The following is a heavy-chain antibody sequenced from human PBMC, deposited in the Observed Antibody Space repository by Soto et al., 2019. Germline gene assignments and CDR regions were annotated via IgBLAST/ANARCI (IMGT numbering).Heavy chain of an antibody. D-gene: IGHD3-16*02. CDR1: GYTFTSYG. CDR3: ARGFRRFGGVIVYYFDY. Sequence: GASVKVSCKASGYTFTSYGIIWVRQAPGQGLEWMGWISAYNGNTNYAQKLQGRVTISVDTSKDQFSLKLSSVTAADTAVYYCARGFRRFGGVIVYYFDYWGQGTLVTVS. CDR2: ISAYNGNT. J-gene: IGHJ4*02. V-gene: IGHV1-18*01.